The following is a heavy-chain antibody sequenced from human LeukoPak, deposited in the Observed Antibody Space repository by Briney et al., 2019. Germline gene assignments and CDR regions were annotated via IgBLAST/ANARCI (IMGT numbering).Heavy chain of an antibody. J-gene: IGHJ4*02. CDR2: ISYDGSNK. D-gene: IGHD1-26*01. Sequence: PGGSLRLSCAASGFTFSNYAMHWVRQAPGKGLEWVAVISYDGSNKYYADSVKGRFTISRDNSKNTLYLQMNSLRAEDTAVYYCARRRDSGSLQHFDYWGQGTLVTVSS. CDR1: GFTFSNYA. V-gene: IGHV3-30*03. CDR3: ARRRDSGSLQHFDY.